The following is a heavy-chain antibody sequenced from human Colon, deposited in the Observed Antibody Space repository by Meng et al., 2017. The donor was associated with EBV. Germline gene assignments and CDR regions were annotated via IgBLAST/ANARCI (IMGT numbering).Heavy chain of an antibody. CDR3: ARVSSGWDYFDY. V-gene: IGHV4-31*03. CDR2: IYYSGST. J-gene: IGHJ4*02. Sequence: QVQLEGSGPGLVYPSQTLSLTCTVSGGSVSSGGYYWTWIRQHPGKGLEWFGHIYYSGSTFYNPSLKRRVIISIDTSKNQFSLNLRSVTAADTAVYYCARVSSGWDYFDYWGQGTLVTVSS. D-gene: IGHD6-19*01. CDR1: GGSVSSGGYY.